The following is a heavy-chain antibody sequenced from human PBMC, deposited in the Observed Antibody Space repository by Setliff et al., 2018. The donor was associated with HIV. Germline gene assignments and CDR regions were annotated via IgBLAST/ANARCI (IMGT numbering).Heavy chain of an antibody. CDR3: ARDPGRDGYNLGAFDI. V-gene: IGHV1-18*01. D-gene: IGHD5-12*01. CDR2: ISAYNGNT. CDR1: GYTFTSYG. Sequence: EASVKVSCKASGYTFTSYGISWVRQAPGQGLEWMGWISAYNGNTNYAQKLQGRVTMTTDTSTSTAYMELRSLRSDDTAVYYCARDPGRDGYNLGAFDIWGQGTMVTVSS. J-gene: IGHJ3*02.